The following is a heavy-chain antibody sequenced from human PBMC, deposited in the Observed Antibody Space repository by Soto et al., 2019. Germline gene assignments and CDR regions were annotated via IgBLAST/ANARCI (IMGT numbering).Heavy chain of an antibody. CDR3: AKNQGVELVPLATVDWFDP. D-gene: IGHD1-26*01. CDR2: ISGSGFKK. V-gene: IGHV3-23*01. J-gene: IGHJ5*02. CDR1: GGSMSEYF. Sequence: ETLSLTCSVSGGSMSEYFWSWVRQAPGKGLEWISSISGSGFKKYYADSVKGRFTISRDNSKSTVYLELNNLSAEDTAVYHCAKNQGVELVPLATVDWFDPWGQGSVVTVSS.